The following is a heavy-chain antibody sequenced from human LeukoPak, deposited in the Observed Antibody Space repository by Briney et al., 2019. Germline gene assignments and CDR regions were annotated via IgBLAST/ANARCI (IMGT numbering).Heavy chain of an antibody. J-gene: IGHJ1*01. D-gene: IGHD5-24*01. CDR2: FHPSGTT. V-gene: IGHV4-31*02. CDR1: GNSVINDNSI. CDR3: TKGADDYKTGY. Sequence: SETLSLICFVSGNSVINDNSIWSWIRQHPEKGLEWIGHFHPSGTTYYNPSFKSRLTISIDTSTNSFSLEMTSMTAADTAVYYCTKGADDYKTGYWGQGTLVTVSS.